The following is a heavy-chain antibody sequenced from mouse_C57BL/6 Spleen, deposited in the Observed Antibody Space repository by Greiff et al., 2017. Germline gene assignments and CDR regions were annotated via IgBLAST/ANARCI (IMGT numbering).Heavy chain of an antibody. V-gene: IGHV1-76*01. Sequence: QVQLQQSGAELVRPGASVKLSCKASGYTFTDYYINWVKQRPGQGLEWIARIYPGSGNTYYNEKFKGKATLTAEKSSSTAYMQLSSLTSEDSAVYFCARLRVYYDYDDYAMDYWGQGTSVTVSS. CDR2: IYPGSGNT. CDR1: GYTFTDYY. J-gene: IGHJ4*01. D-gene: IGHD2-4*01. CDR3: ARLRVYYDYDDYAMDY.